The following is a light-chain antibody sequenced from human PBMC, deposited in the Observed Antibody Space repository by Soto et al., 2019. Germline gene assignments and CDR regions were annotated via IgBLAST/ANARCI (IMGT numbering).Light chain of an antibody. V-gene: IGLV2-11*01. J-gene: IGLJ2*01. CDR2: DVS. CDR3: CSYAGSYTLVV. CDR1: SSDVGGYNS. Sequence: QSALTQPRSVSGSPGQSVTISCTGTSSDVGGYNSVSWYQQHPGKAPKLIIYDVSKRPSGVPDRFSGSKSGNTASLTISGLQAEDEADYYCCSYAGSYTLVVFGGGTKLTVL.